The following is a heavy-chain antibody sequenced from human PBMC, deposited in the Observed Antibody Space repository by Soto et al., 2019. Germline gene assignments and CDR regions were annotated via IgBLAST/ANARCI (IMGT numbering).Heavy chain of an antibody. CDR3: ARVKYSGYERRDKYYFDY. Sequence: SETLSLTCTVSGGSISSYYWSWIRQPPGKGLEWIGYIYYSGSTNYNPSLKSRVTISVDTSKNQFSLKLSSVTAADTAVYYCARVKYSGYERRDKYYFDYWGQGTLVTVSS. D-gene: IGHD5-12*01. J-gene: IGHJ4*02. V-gene: IGHV4-59*01. CDR2: IYYSGST. CDR1: GGSISSYY.